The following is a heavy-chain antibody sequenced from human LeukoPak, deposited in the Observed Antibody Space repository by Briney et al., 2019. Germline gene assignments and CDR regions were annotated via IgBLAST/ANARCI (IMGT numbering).Heavy chain of an antibody. CDR3: AKDRGAMVRGDLIDY. Sequence: GGSLRLSCVASGFTFRSHGMHWVRQAPGKGLEWMAVISYDGSKKYYGDSARGRFIISRDNSKNTVYLEMNSLRTEDTAVYYCAKDRGAMVRGDLIDYWGQGTLVTVSS. CDR1: GFTFRSHG. J-gene: IGHJ4*02. D-gene: IGHD3-10*01. V-gene: IGHV3-30*18. CDR2: ISYDGSKK.